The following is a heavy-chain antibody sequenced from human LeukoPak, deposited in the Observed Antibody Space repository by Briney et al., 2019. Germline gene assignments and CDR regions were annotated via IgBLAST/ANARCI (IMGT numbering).Heavy chain of an antibody. V-gene: IGHV4-59*01. D-gene: IGHD6-19*01. CDR3: ARDSSGPDAFDI. CDR1: GGSISSYY. J-gene: IGHJ3*02. CDR2: IYYSGST. Sequence: SETLSLTCTVSGGSISSYYWSWIRQPPGKGLEWIEYIYYSGSTNYNPSLKSRVTISVDTSKNQFSLKLSSVTAADTAVYYCARDSSGPDAFDIWGQGTMVTVSS.